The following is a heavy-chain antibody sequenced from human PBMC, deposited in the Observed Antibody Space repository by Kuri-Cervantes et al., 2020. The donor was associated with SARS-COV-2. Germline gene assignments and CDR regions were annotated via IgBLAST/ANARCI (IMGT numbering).Heavy chain of an antibody. J-gene: IGHJ4*02. CDR1: GFTFSSYA. D-gene: IGHD3-3*01. CDR3: ARGGGYDFWSGFDY. V-gene: IGHV3-30-3*01. Sequence: GGSLKISCAASGFTFSSYAMHWVRQAPGKGLEWVAVISYDVSNKYYADSVKGRFTISRDNSKNTLYLQMNGLRAEDTAVYYCARGGGYDFWSGFDYWGQGTLVTVSS. CDR2: ISYDVSNK.